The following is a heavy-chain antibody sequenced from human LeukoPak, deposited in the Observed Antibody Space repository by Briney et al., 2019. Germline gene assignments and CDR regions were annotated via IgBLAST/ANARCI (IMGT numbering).Heavy chain of an antibody. CDR3: ARERYSSGPRRRYFDL. V-gene: IGHV3-66*01. Sequence: GGSLRLSCAASGFTVSSNYMSWVRQAPGKGLEWVSVIYSGGSTYYADSVKGRFTISRDNSKNTLYLQMNSLRAEDTAVYYCARERYSSGPRRRYFDLWGRGTLVTVSS. J-gene: IGHJ2*01. CDR2: IYSGGST. D-gene: IGHD6-19*01. CDR1: GFTVSSNY.